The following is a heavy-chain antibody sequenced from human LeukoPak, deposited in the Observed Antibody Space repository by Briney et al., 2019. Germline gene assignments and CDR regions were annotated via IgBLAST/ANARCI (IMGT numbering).Heavy chain of an antibody. CDR1: GFTFSSYA. V-gene: IGHV3-23*01. D-gene: IGHD3-9*01. CDR2: ISGSGGST. J-gene: IGHJ3*02. CDR3: ASPPDVLRYFDWSRGAFDI. Sequence: GGSLRLSCAASGFTFSSYAMSWVRQAPGKGLEWVSAISGSGGSTYYADSVKGRFTISRDNSKNTLYLQVNSLRAEDTAVYYCASPPDVLRYFDWSRGAFDIWGQGTMVTVSS.